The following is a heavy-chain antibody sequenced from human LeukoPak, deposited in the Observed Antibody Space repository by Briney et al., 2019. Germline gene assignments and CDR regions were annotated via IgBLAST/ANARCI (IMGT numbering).Heavy chain of an antibody. J-gene: IGHJ3*02. V-gene: IGHV3-66*01. CDR3: ARDSCRWYSYGYCAFDI. CDR1: GFTFSSYS. CDR2: IYSGGST. Sequence: GGSLRLSCAASGFTFSSYSMNWVRQAPGKGLEWVSVIYSGGSTYYADSVKGRFTISRDNSKNTLYLQMNSLRAEDTAVYYCARDSCRWYSYGYCAFDIWGQGTMVTVSS. D-gene: IGHD5-18*01.